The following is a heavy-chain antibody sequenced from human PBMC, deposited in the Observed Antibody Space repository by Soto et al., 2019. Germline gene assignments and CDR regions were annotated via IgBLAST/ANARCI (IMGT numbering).Heavy chain of an antibody. CDR2: IITFVGKA. J-gene: IGHJ4*03. D-gene: IGHD2-8*02. V-gene: IGHV1-69*02. CDR3: ASATGVHLSGGSYIDS. Sequence: QVQLVQSGPEVKKPGSSVKVSCKTSGGTLSTYSISWVRQAPGQGLEWVGRIITFVGKANVAQEFQGRVTTPAYRSADTVYTERRRLTPADPSVYYCASATGVHLSGGSYIDSWRTATTVTVSS. CDR1: GGTLSTYS.